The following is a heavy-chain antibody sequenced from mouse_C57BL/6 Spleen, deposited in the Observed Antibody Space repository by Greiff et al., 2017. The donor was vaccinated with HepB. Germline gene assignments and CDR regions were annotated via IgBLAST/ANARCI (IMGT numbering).Heavy chain of an antibody. CDR2: IWSGGST. J-gene: IGHJ1*03. CDR3: AKNLDYYGSRYFDV. D-gene: IGHD1-1*01. Sequence: QVHVKQSGPGLVQPSQSLSITCTVSGFSLTSYGVHWVRQPPGKGLEWLGVIWSGGSTDYNAAFISRLSISKDNSKSQVFFKMNSLQADDTAIYYCAKNLDYYGSRYFDVWGTGTTVTVSS. CDR1: GFSLTSYG. V-gene: IGHV2-4*01.